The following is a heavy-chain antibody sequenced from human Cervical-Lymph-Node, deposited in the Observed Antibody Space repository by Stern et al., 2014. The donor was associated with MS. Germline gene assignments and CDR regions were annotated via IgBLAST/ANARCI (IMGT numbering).Heavy chain of an antibody. Sequence: VQLVQSGGGLVKPGGSLRLSCAASGFTFRNAWMTWIRQAPWKGLEWVGRIKSKTDGGTTDYAAPVKGRFTISRDDSKNTLYLQMNSLKTEDTAVYYCTTLDRSYPYYYYGMDVWGQGTTVTVSS. CDR2: IKSKTDGGTT. D-gene: IGHD1-26*01. V-gene: IGHV3-15*01. CDR1: GFTFRNAW. J-gene: IGHJ6*02. CDR3: TTLDRSYPYYYYGMDV.